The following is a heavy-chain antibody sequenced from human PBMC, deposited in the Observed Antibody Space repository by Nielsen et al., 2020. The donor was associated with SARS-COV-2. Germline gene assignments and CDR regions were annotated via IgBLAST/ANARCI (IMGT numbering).Heavy chain of an antibody. D-gene: IGHD6-19*01. CDR2: IRSSLNSYAT. V-gene: IGHV3-73*01. CDR3: ARQDSSGWFKYYYYMDV. Sequence: GESLKISCAASGFTFSGPAMHWVRQASGKGLEWVGRIRSSLNSYATAYAASVKGRFTISRDDSSNTAYLQMNSLKTEDTAVYYCARQDSSGWFKYYYYMDVWGKGTTVTVSS. CDR1: GFTFSGPA. J-gene: IGHJ6*03.